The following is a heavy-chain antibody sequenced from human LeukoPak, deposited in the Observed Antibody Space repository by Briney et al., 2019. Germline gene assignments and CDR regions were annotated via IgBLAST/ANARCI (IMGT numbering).Heavy chain of an antibody. CDR3: AKSGSYAPQALDI. J-gene: IGHJ3*02. V-gene: IGHV1-24*01. D-gene: IGHD1-26*01. CDR2: FDPEDGET. Sequence: ASVTVSFKVSGYSLNELSMHWVRQAPGKGLEWMGGFDPEDGETIYAQKFQGRVIMTEDTFTDTAYMELSSLRSEDTAVYYCAKSGSYAPQALDIWGQGTMVTVSS. CDR1: GYSLNELS.